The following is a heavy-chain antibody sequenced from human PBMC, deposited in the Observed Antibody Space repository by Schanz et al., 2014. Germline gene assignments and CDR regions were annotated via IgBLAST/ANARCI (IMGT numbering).Heavy chain of an antibody. V-gene: IGHV4-4*02. Sequence: VHLVESGGGLVKPGGSLRLSCSASGFTFSSYAMHWVRQAPGKGLEWIAEINHGGRTNYNASLKSRVTISVDKSKNQFTRKVSSVPAAVTAVYYCARDCLRGATGGYGMDVWGQGTTVTVSS. J-gene: IGHJ6*02. CDR2: INHGGRT. CDR1: GFTFSSYA. CDR3: ARDCLRGATGGYGMDV. D-gene: IGHD2-8*02.